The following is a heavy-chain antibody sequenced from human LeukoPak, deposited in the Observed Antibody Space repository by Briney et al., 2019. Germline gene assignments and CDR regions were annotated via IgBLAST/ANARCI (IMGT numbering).Heavy chain of an antibody. J-gene: IGHJ4*02. V-gene: IGHV1-46*01. CDR1: GYAFTNYY. Sequence: ASVKVSCKASGYAFTNYYIHWVRQAPGQGLEWMGIINPSGGSTNFAQKFQGRVTMTTDTSTITVYMELSSLRSEDTAVYYCARWTTTYLDYWGQGTLVTVSS. CDR3: ARWTTTYLDY. CDR2: INPSGGST. D-gene: IGHD4-11*01.